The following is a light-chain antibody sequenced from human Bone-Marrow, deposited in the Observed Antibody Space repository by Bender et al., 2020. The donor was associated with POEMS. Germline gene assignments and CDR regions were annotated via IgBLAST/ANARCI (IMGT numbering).Light chain of an antibody. Sequence: QSVLTQPPSASGTPGQRVAMSCSGSSPNIGSNSVAWYQQLPGAAPKLMLYDVSSRPSGVSNRFSGSKSGTSASLAISDIQSEDEGDYYCSSWDDSLSGWVFGGGTKLTVL. CDR2: DVS. V-gene: IGLV1-44*01. J-gene: IGLJ3*02. CDR1: SPNIGSNS. CDR3: SSWDDSLSGWV.